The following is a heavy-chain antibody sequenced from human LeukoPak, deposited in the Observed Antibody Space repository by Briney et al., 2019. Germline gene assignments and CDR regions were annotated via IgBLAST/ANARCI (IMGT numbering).Heavy chain of an antibody. V-gene: IGHV3-21*01. CDR1: GFTFSSYS. J-gene: IGHJ4*02. Sequence: GGSLRLSCAASGFTFSSYSMNWVRQAPGKGLEWVAAISTTSGNIYYADSVKGRFTISRDNAKNSLYLQMNSLRVEDTTLYYCARRAPSHDFDDWGQGTLVTVSS. CDR3: ARRAPSHDFDD. CDR2: ISTTSGNI.